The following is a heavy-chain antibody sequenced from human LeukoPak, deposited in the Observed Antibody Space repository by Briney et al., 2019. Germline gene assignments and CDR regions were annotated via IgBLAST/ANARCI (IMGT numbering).Heavy chain of an antibody. D-gene: IGHD3-22*01. CDR3: AKDLFYYDSSGYLDY. CDR1: GFTFSSYG. J-gene: IGHJ4*02. Sequence: GGSLRLSCAASGFTFSSYGMHWVRQAPGKGLGWVAVISYDGSNKYYADSVKGRFTISRDNSKNTLYLQMNSLRAEDTAVYYCAKDLFYYDSSGYLDYWGQGTLVTVSS. CDR2: ISYDGSNK. V-gene: IGHV3-30*18.